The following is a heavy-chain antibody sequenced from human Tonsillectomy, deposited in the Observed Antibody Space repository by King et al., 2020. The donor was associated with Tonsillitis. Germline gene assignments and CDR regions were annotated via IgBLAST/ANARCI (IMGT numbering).Heavy chain of an antibody. D-gene: IGHD1-26*01. J-gene: IGHJ4*02. CDR1: GFTFSTYG. Sequence: VQLVESGGGVVQPGRSLRLSCAASGFTFSTYGMHWVRQAPGKGLEGVATIWYDGSNEYYADSGKGRFTISRDNSKNTLYLQMTSLRVEDTAVYYCAKESQMKGAGATIDYWGQGTLVTVSS. CDR2: IWYDGSNE. CDR3: AKESQMKGAGATIDY. V-gene: IGHV3-33*06.